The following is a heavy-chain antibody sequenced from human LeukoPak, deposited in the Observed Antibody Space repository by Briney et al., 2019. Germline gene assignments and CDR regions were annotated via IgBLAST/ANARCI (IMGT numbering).Heavy chain of an antibody. D-gene: IGHD3-10*01. V-gene: IGHV4-59*02. CDR1: GGSVSSHY. J-gene: IGHJ5*02. CDR2: VYHSETT. Sequence: SETLSLTCSVSGGSVSSHYWSWIRQPPGKGLGWIGYVYHSETTSYNPSLKSRVTISLDTSKSQFSLRLTSLTAADTAVYYCARESYGSGSYGWFDPWGQGALVTVST. CDR3: ARESYGSGSYGWFDP.